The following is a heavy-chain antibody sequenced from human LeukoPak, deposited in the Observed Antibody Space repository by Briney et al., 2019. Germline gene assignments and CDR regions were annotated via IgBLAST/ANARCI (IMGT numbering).Heavy chain of an antibody. CDR1: GFNFANHA. Sequence: GGSLRLSCAASGFNFANHAMSWVRQTPGKGLEWVSAISGGGDIAYYADSVTGRFTISRDNSKDTLFLQMHSLRPGDTAVYYCVREDTPATANYWGQGTLVTISS. V-gene: IGHV3-23*01. CDR3: VREDTPATANY. CDR2: ISGGGDIA. J-gene: IGHJ4*02. D-gene: IGHD2-21*02.